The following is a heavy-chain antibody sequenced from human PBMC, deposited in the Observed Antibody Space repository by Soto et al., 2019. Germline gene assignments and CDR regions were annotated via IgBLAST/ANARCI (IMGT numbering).Heavy chain of an antibody. V-gene: IGHV1-69*12. CDR1: GGTFSSYA. D-gene: IGHD3-22*01. CDR3: AREWVYDSSKKLDY. Sequence: QVQLVQSGAEVKKPGSSVKVSCKASGGTFSSYAISWVRQAPGQGLEWMGGIIPIFGTANYAQKFQGRVTITAEDSTSAAYLELSSLRSEDTAVYYCAREWVYDSSKKLDYWGQGTLVTVSS. J-gene: IGHJ4*02. CDR2: IIPIFGTA.